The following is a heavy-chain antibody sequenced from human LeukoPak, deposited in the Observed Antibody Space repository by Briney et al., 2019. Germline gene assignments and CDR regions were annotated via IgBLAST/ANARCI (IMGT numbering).Heavy chain of an antibody. Sequence: SETLSLTCTVSGYSISSGYYWGWIRQPPGKGLEWIGSIYHSGSTYYNPSLKSRVTISVDTSKNQFSLKLSSVTAADTAVYYCARDYGGNGGLDYWGQGTLVTVSS. CDR2: IYHSGST. CDR3: ARDYGGNGGLDY. CDR1: GYSISSGYY. V-gene: IGHV4-38-2*02. J-gene: IGHJ4*02. D-gene: IGHD4-23*01.